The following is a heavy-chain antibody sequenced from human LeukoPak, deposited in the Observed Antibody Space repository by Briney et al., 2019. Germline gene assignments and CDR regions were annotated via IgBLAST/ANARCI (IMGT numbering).Heavy chain of an antibody. CDR3: AREESGWYYFDY. D-gene: IGHD6-19*01. V-gene: IGHV4-4*07. CDR1: GGSVSSDY. Sequence: PSETLSLTCTVAGGSVSSDYWSWIRQPAGEGLEWIARIYTSGSTNYNPTLKSRVTMSVDTSKNQFSLKLSSVTAADTAVHYCAREESGWYYFDYWGQGTLVTVSS. J-gene: IGHJ4*02. CDR2: IYTSGST.